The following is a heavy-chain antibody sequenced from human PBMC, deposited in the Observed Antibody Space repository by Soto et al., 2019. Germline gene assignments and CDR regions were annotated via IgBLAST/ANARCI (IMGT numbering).Heavy chain of an antibody. CDR3: ARGPTTYSYGSKKFDY. CDR1: GYTFTSYG. J-gene: IGHJ4*02. Sequence: ASVKVSCKASGYTFTSYGISWVRQAPGQGLEWMGWISAYNGNTNYAQKLQGRVTMTTDTSTSTAYMELRSLRSDDTAVYYCARGPTTYSYGSKKFDYWGQGTLVTVSS. CDR2: ISAYNGNT. D-gene: IGHD5-18*01. V-gene: IGHV1-18*01.